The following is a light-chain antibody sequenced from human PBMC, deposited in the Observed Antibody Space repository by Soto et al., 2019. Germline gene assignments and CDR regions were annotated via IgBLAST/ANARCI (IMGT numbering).Light chain of an antibody. CDR2: DVS. V-gene: IGLV2-11*01. Sequence: SALTQPRSVSGSPGQSVTISCTGTSSDVGGYNYVSWYQQHPGKAPKLMIYDVSKRPSGVPDRFSGSKSGNTASLTISGLQAEDEADYYCCSYAGSYALGWVFGGGTKLTVL. J-gene: IGLJ3*02. CDR3: CSYAGSYALGWV. CDR1: SSDVGGYNY.